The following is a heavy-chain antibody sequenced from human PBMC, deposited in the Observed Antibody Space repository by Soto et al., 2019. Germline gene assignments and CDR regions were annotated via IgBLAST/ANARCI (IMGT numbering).Heavy chain of an antibody. J-gene: IGHJ6*02. V-gene: IGHV4-30-4*01. CDR1: GGSISSGNYY. CDR2: ISYSGST. CDR3: ARDVVAEAISYYYYYGLDV. D-gene: IGHD6-25*01. Sequence: SETLSLTCTVSGGSISSGNYYWSWIRQSPGKGLEWIGYISYSGSTYYNPSLKSRVTISVDTSKNQFSLKLSSVTAADTAVYYCARDVVAEAISYYYYYGLDVWGQGAMVTVSS.